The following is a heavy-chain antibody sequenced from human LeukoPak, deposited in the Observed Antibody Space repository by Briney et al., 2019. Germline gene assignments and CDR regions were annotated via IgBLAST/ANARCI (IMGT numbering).Heavy chain of an antibody. CDR1: GYTFTSYD. CDR2: MNPNSGNT. CDR3: ATGFGGSSSWFDY. J-gene: IGHJ4*02. D-gene: IGHD6-13*01. Sequence: GASVKVSCKASGYTFTSYDINWVRQATGQGLEWMGWMNPNSGNTGYAQKFQGRVTMTRNTSISTAYMELSRLTSEDTAVCYCATGFGGSSSWFDYWGQGTLVTVSS. V-gene: IGHV1-8*01.